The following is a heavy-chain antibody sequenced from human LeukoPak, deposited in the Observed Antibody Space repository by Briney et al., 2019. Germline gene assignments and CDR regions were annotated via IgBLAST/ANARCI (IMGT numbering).Heavy chain of an antibody. CDR3: AKVRDRLSSFYPAA. Sequence: ASVEVSCKASGYSFTDYYIHWVRQAPGQGLEWMGWINPHSGGRNLAQKFQGRVTMTRDTSITTAYLELSGLTSDDTAMYYCAKVRDRLSSFYPAAWGQGTLVSVSS. CDR1: GYSFTDYY. V-gene: IGHV1-2*02. CDR2: INPHSGGR. J-gene: IGHJ4*02. D-gene: IGHD6-13*01.